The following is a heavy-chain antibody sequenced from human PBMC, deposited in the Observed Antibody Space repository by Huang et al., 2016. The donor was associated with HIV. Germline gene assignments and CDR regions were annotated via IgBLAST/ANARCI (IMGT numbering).Heavy chain of an antibody. V-gene: IGHV4-34*01. Sequence: QVQLQQWGAGLLKSSETLSLTCAVYGGSFNTFYWSWIRQPPTKGLEWIGEVHHSGRTNTNPSLTTRVTVSVDTSKNQFSRKVTSMTAADTATYYFARGFYHDSSTYWFFDLWGRGTLVTVSS. J-gene: IGHJ2*01. CDR3: ARGFYHDSSTYWFFDL. D-gene: IGHD3-22*01. CDR2: VHHSGRT. CDR1: GGSFNTFY.